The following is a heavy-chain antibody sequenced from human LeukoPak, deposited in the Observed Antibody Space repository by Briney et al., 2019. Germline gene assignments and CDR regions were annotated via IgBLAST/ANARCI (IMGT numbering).Heavy chain of an antibody. V-gene: IGHV3-23*01. D-gene: IGHD3-22*01. J-gene: IGHJ4*02. CDR3: AKLKNYYDSTGHFDY. CDR2: ISGSGGST. Sequence: SGGSLRLSCAASGFTFDDYGLTWVRQAPGKGLEWVSGISGSGGSTYYADSVKGRFTISRDNSKNTLYLQMNSLRAEDTAVYYCAKLKNYYDSTGHFDYWGQGTLITVSS. CDR1: GFTFDDYG.